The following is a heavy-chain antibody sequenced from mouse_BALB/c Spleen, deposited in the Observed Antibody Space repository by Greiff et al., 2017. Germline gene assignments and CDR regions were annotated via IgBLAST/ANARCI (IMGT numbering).Heavy chain of an antibody. Sequence: EVMLVESGGGLVKPGGSLKLSCAASGFTFSSYTMSWVRQTPEKRLVWVATISSGGSYTYYPDSVKGRFTISRDNAKNTLYLQMSSLKSEDTAMYYCTRYDYDENYAMDYWGQGTSVTVSS. CDR2: ISSGGSYT. J-gene: IGHJ4*01. D-gene: IGHD2-4*01. V-gene: IGHV5-6-4*01. CDR3: TRYDYDENYAMDY. CDR1: GFTFSSYT.